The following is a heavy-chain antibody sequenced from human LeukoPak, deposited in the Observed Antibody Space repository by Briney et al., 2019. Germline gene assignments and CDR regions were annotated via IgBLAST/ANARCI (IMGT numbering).Heavy chain of an antibody. V-gene: IGHV3-73*01. J-gene: IGHJ4*02. Sequence: GGSLRLSCAASGFTFSGSAMHWVRQASGRGLEWVGRIRSKANSYATAYAASVKGRFTISRDDSKNTAYLQMNSLKTEDTAVYYCTRRAWRDYADYWGQGTLVTVSS. CDR3: TRRAWRDYADY. CDR1: GFTFSGSA. D-gene: IGHD5-12*01. CDR2: IRSKANSYAT.